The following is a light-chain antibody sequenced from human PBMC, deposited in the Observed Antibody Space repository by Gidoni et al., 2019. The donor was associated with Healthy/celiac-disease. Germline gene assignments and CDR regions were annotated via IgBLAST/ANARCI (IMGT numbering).Light chain of an antibody. Sequence: SYELTQPPSVSGSPGQTARITCPGDAVPKQYAYWYQQKPGQARVLVIFKDSERPSGIPERFSGSSSGTTVTLTISGVQAEDEVDYSCQSADSRFVVFGGGTKLTVL. CDR3: QSADSRFVV. V-gene: IGLV3-25*03. CDR2: KDS. J-gene: IGLJ2*01. CDR1: AVPKQY.